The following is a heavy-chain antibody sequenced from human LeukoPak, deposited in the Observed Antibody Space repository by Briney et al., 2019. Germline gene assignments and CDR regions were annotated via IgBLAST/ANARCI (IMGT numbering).Heavy chain of an antibody. D-gene: IGHD6-19*01. Sequence: ASVKVSCKASGYTLTGYYMHWVRQAPGQGLEWMGWINPNSGGTNYAQKFQGRVTMTRDTSITTAYMELSRLRSDDTAVYYCARCKDDSSGWSPFDYWGQGTLVTVSS. CDR3: ARCKDDSSGWSPFDY. J-gene: IGHJ4*02. V-gene: IGHV1-2*02. CDR1: GYTLTGYY. CDR2: INPNSGGT.